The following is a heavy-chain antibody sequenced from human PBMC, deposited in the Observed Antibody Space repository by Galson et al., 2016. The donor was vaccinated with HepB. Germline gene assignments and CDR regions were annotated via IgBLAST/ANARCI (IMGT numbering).Heavy chain of an antibody. CDR2: ISVNNGNS. V-gene: IGHV1-18*01. CDR1: GYTFTSYG. J-gene: IGHJ4*02. Sequence: SVKVSCKASGYTFTSYGISWVRQAPGQGLEWMGWISVNNGNSNYAQKLQGRVTMTADTSTSTAYMEVRRLRSDDTAVYYCARDGDREGLGGFDYWGQGTLVTVSS. D-gene: IGHD2-21*02. CDR3: ARDGDREGLGGFDY.